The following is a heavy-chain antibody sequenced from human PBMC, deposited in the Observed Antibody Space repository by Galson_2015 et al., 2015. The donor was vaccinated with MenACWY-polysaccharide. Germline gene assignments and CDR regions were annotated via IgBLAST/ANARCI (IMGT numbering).Heavy chain of an antibody. J-gene: IGHJ4*02. CDR1: GFTFSSYW. V-gene: IGHV3-7*01. Sequence: SLRLSCAASGFTFSSYWMSWVRQAPGKGLEWVANIKQDGSEKYYVDSVKGRFTISRDNAKNSLYLQMNSLRAEDTAVYYCVRDGVLRFLEWPPSCYFDYWGQGTLVTVSS. CDR3: VRDGVLRFLEWPPSCYFDY. D-gene: IGHD3-3*01. CDR2: IKQDGSEK.